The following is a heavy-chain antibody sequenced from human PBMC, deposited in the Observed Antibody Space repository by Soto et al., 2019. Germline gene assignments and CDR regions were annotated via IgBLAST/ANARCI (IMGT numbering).Heavy chain of an antibody. J-gene: IGHJ6*02. CDR1: GGSISSYY. D-gene: IGHD2-2*03. V-gene: IGHV4-59*01. Sequence: SETLSLTCTVSGGSISSYYWSWIRQPPGKGLEWIAYIYYSGSTNYNPSVKSRVTISLDTSKNQFSLKLNSVTAADTAVYYCARLNGYCVSTGCHGYYGMDVWGQGTTVTVSS. CDR2: IYYSGST. CDR3: ARLNGYCVSTGCHGYYGMDV.